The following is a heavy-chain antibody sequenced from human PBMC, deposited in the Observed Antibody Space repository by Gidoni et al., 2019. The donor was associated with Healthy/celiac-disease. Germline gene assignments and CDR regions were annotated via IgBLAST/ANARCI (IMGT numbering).Heavy chain of an antibody. D-gene: IGHD6-25*01. J-gene: IGHJ1*01. CDR3: ARSGLEYFQH. CDR1: GYTFTSYA. CDR2: NNAGNGYT. V-gene: IGHV1-3*01. Sequence: QVQLVQSGAAVKKPGASVKVSCKASGYTFTSYAMHWVRQAHGQRREWMGWNNAGNGYTKYSQKFQGRGTITSDKSASTAYMELSSLSSEDTAVYYCARSGLEYFQHWGQGTLVTVSS.